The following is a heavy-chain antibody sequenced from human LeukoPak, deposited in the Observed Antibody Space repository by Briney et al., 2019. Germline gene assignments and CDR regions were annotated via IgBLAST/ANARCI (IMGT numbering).Heavy chain of an antibody. CDR3: ARDTIVATIETTTNYYYGMDV. J-gene: IGHJ6*02. V-gene: IGHV1-18*01. CDR2: MSAYNGDT. CDR1: GYTFTSYG. Sequence: GASVKVSCKASGYTFTSYGISWVRQAPGQGLEWMGWMSAYNGDTNYAQKLQGRVTMTTDTSTSTAYMELRSLRSDDTAVYYCARDTIVATIETTTNYYYGMDVWGQGTTVTVSS. D-gene: IGHD5-12*01.